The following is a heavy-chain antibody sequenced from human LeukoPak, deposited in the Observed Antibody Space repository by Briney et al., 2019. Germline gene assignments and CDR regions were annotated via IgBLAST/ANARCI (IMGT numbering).Heavy chain of an antibody. J-gene: IGHJ3*02. V-gene: IGHV4-34*01. CDR3: ARDPLISSGYYSITKPFVFDI. D-gene: IGHD3-22*01. CDR1: GGSFSGYY. Sequence: SETLSLTCAVYGGSFSGYYWSWIRQPPGKGLEWIGEINHSGSTNYSPSLKSRGTISVDTSKNQFSLKLSSVTAADTAVYYCARDPLISSGYYSITKPFVFDIWGQGTMVTVSS. CDR2: INHSGST.